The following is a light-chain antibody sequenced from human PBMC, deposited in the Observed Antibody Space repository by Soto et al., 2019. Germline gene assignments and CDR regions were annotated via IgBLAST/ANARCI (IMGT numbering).Light chain of an antibody. CDR1: QGISRW. CDR2: GAS. J-gene: IGKJ5*01. V-gene: IGKV1-12*01. CDR3: QQANRFPIP. Sequence: DIPMTQSPSSVSASVGDRVTITCRASQGISRWLAWYQQKPGKAPNLLIYGASSLQSGVQSRFSGSGSGTDFTLTISGLRPEDFATYYCQQANRFPIPFGQGTRLEIK.